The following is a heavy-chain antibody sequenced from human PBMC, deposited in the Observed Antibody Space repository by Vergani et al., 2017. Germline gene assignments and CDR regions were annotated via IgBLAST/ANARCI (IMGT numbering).Heavy chain of an antibody. V-gene: IGHV4-39*07. J-gene: IGHJ5*02. Sequence: QLQLQESGPGLVKPSETLSLTCTVSGGSISSSSYYWGWIRQPPGKGLEWIGSIYYSGSTYYNPSLKSRVTISVDTSKNQFSLKLSSVTAADTAVYYCARVGYGDYRFDPWGQGTLVTVSS. CDR2: IYYSGST. D-gene: IGHD4-17*01. CDR1: GGSISSSSYY. CDR3: ARVGYGDYRFDP.